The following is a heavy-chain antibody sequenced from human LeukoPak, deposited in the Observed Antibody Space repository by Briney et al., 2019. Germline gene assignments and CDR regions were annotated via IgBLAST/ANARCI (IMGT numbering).Heavy chain of an antibody. D-gene: IGHD3-10*01. CDR1: GFTFSSYA. Sequence: GGSLRLSCAASGFTFSSYAMSWARQAPGKGLEWVSAISGSGGSTYYADSVKGRFTISRDNSKNTLYLQMNSLRAEDTAVYYCAKGTRYGSGSHILGYYFDYWGQGTLVTVSS. CDR2: ISGSGGST. V-gene: IGHV3-23*01. CDR3: AKGTRYGSGSHILGYYFDY. J-gene: IGHJ4*02.